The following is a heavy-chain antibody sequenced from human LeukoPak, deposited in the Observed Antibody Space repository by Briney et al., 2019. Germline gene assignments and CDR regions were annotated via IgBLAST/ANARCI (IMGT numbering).Heavy chain of an antibody. V-gene: IGHV6-1*01. J-gene: IGHJ5*02. CDR1: GDSVSSNSAA. D-gene: IGHD3-3*01. Sequence: SQTLSLTCAISGDSVSSNSAAWNWIRQSPSRGLEWLGRTYYRSKWYNDYAVSVKSRITINPDTSKNQFSLQLNSVTPEDMAVYYCARDQDYDFWSGYRSGWFDPWGQGTLVTVSS. CDR2: TYYRSKWYN. CDR3: ARDQDYDFWSGYRSGWFDP.